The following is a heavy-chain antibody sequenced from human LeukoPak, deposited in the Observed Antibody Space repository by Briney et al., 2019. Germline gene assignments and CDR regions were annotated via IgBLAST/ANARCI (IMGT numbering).Heavy chain of an antibody. CDR1: SGSFSGYY. J-gene: IGHJ4*02. CDR3: ARLKAAAGSGY. CDR2: INHSGST. D-gene: IGHD6-13*01. Sequence: SETLSLTCAVYSGSFSGYYWSWIRQPPGKGLEWIGEINHSGSTNYNPSLKSRVTISVDTSKNQFSLKLTSVTAADTAVYYCARLKAAAGSGYWGQGTLVTVSS. V-gene: IGHV4-34*01.